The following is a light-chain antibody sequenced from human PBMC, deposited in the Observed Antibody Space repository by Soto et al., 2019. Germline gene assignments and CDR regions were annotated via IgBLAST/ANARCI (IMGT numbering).Light chain of an antibody. CDR3: CSFAATYVGSYSLV. CDR1: SSDVGRYNH. Sequence: QSALTQPRSVSGSPGQSVTISCTGTSSDVGRYNHVSWYQHHPGKAPKLRIYDVTKRPSGVPDRFSGSKSGNTASLTISGLQAEDEADYYCCSFAATYVGSYSLVFGGGTKVTVL. V-gene: IGLV2-11*01. J-gene: IGLJ3*02. CDR2: DVT.